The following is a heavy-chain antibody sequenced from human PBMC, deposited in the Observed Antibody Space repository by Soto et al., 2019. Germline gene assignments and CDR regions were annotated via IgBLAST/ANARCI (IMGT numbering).Heavy chain of an antibody. V-gene: IGHV4-59*01. CDR1: GGSISSYY. D-gene: IGHD2-15*01. CDR3: ARVVFSDCSGGSCYFYYYYMDV. CDR2: IYYSGST. Sequence: SETLSLTCTVSGGSISSYYWSWIRQPPGKGLEWIGYIYYSGSTNYNPSLKSRVTISVDTSKNQFSLKLSSVTAADTAVYYCARVVFSDCSGGSCYFYYYYMDVWGKGTTVTVSS. J-gene: IGHJ6*03.